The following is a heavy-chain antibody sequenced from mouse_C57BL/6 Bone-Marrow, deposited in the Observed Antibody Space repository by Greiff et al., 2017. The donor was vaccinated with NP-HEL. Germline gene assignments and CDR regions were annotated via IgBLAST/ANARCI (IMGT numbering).Heavy chain of an antibody. CDR1: GFTFSDYY. D-gene: IGHD2-4*01. V-gene: IGHV5-12*01. J-gene: IGHJ4*01. Sequence: VQLVESGGGLVQPGGSLKLSCAASGFTFSDYYMYWVRQTPEKRLEWVAYISNGGGSTYYPDTVKGRFTISRDNAKNTLYLQMSRLKSEDTAMYYCARSTMITMDYWGQGTSVTVSS. CDR2: ISNGGGST. CDR3: ARSTMITMDY.